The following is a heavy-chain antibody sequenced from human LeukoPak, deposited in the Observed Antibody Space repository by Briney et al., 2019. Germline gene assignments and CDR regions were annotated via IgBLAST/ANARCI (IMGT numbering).Heavy chain of an antibody. D-gene: IGHD5-18*01. V-gene: IGHV3-21*01. CDR2: ISSSSSYI. Sequence: GGSLRLSCAASGFTFSSSWMIWVRQAPGKGLEWVSSISSSSSYIYYADSVKGRFTISRDNAKNSLYLQMNSLRAEDTALYYCARQADTPMLIWSFTDYWGQGTLVTVSS. J-gene: IGHJ4*02. CDR1: GFTFSSSW. CDR3: ARQADTPMLIWSFTDY.